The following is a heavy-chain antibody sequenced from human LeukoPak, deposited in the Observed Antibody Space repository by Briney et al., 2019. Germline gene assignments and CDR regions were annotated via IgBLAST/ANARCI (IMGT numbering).Heavy chain of an antibody. J-gene: IGHJ4*02. V-gene: IGHV3-30*02. CDR2: IRYDGSDK. CDR3: ARVQGGGYWTADY. D-gene: IGHD2-8*02. CDR1: GFTFSGSA. Sequence: GGSLRLSCAASGFTFSGSAMHWVRQASGKGLEWVAFIRYDGSDKYYADSVKGRFTISRDNSKNTLFLQMNSLRGEDTAMYYCARVQGGGYWTADYWGQGTLVTVSS.